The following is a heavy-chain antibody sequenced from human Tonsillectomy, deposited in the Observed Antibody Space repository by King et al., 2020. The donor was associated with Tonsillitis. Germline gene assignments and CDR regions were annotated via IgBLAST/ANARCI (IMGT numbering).Heavy chain of an antibody. CDR1: GGSISSGGYY. V-gene: IGHV4-31*03. CDR3: ARRELGIYYFDY. J-gene: IGHJ4*02. D-gene: IGHD7-27*01. CDR2: IYYSGST. Sequence: QLQESGPGLVKPSQTLSLTCTVSGGSISSGGYYWSWIRQHPGKGLEWIGYIYYSGSTYYNPSLKSRVTISVDTSKNQFSLKLSSVTAADTAVYYCARRELGIYYFDYWGQGTLVTVSS.